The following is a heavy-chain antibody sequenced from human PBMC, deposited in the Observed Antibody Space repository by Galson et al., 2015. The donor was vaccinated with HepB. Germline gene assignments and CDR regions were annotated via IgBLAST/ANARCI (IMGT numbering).Heavy chain of an antibody. D-gene: IGHD1-26*01. V-gene: IGHV3-21*01. CDR1: GFTFSSYS. CDR3: ARERVGATVDAFDI. Sequence: SLRLSCAASGFTFSSYSMNWVRQAPGKGLEWVSSISSSSSYIYYADSVKGRFTISRDNAKNSLYLQMNSLRAEDTAVYYCARERVGATVDAFDIWGQGTMVTVSS. J-gene: IGHJ3*02. CDR2: ISSSSSYI.